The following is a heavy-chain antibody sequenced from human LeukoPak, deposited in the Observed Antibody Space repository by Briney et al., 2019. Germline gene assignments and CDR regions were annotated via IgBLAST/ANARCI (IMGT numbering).Heavy chain of an antibody. CDR1: GGSIISNY. D-gene: IGHD3-22*01. CDR3: ARLKFYDSTGYSPGYYMDV. CDR2: IYGSGIT. Sequence: SETLSLTCAVSGGSIISNYWSWIRQSAGTGLEWIGRIYGSGITDYNPSLKSRVTMSLDTSRKQFSLRLTSVTAADTAVYYCARLKFYDSTGYSPGYYMDVWGKGTTVSVFS. V-gene: IGHV4-4*07. J-gene: IGHJ6*03.